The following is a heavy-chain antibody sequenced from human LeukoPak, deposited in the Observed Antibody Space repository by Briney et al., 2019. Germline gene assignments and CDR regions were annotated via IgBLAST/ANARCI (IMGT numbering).Heavy chain of an antibody. CDR3: ARSGGRNWFDP. Sequence: SETLSLTCTVSGYSISSGYYWGWIRQPPGKGLEWIGSIYHSGSTYYNPSLKSRVTISVDTSKNQFSLKLSSVTAADTAVYYCARSGGRNWFDPWGQGTLVTVSS. V-gene: IGHV4-38-2*02. CDR2: IYHSGST. CDR1: GYSISSGYY. D-gene: IGHD1-26*01. J-gene: IGHJ5*02.